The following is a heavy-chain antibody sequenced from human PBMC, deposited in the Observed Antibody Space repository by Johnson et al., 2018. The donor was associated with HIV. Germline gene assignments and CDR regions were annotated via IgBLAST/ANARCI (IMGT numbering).Heavy chain of an antibody. CDR3: ATWGSMRATSAFDI. Sequence: QVQLVESGGGVVQPGRSLRLSCVASGFTFSTYGMHWVRQAPGKGLEWVAVIWYDGSNKYYADSVKGRLTISRDNSKNTLYLQMNSLRAEDTAVYYCATWGSMRATSAFDIWGQGTMVTVSS. J-gene: IGHJ3*02. CDR1: GFTFSTYG. V-gene: IGHV3-33*01. CDR2: IWYDGSNK. D-gene: IGHD1-26*01.